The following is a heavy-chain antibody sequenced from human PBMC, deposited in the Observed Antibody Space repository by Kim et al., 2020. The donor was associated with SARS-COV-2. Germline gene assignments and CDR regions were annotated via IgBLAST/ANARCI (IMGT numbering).Heavy chain of an antibody. D-gene: IGHD1-26*01. Sequence: ASVKVSCKASGYTFTGYYMHWVRQAPGQGLEWMVSINPDSGGTNYAQKFQGRVTMTRDTSISTQYMELNRLTSDDTAVYYCARDRGGTTSDFDYWGQGTL. CDR3: ARDRGGTTSDFDY. J-gene: IGHJ4*02. CDR1: GYTFTGYY. CDR2: INPDSGGT. V-gene: IGHV1-2*02.